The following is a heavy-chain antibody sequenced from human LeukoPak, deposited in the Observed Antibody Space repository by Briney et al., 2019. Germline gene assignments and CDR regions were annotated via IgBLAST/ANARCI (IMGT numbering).Heavy chain of an antibody. CDR1: GFTFSDYA. J-gene: IGHJ4*02. V-gene: IGHV3-23*01. D-gene: IGHD3-10*01. CDR3: ARGYASGTYYSDY. Sequence: GGSLRLSCAASGFTFSDYAMSWVRQAPGKGLEWVSGISGSGGNTYYADSVRGRFTISRDKSKNTLFLQMNSLRAEDTAVYYCARGYASGTYYSDYWGQGTLVTVSS. CDR2: ISGSGGNT.